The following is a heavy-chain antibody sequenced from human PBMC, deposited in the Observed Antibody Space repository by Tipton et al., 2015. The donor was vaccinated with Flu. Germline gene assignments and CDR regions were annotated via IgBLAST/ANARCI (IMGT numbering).Heavy chain of an antibody. V-gene: IGHV4-38-2*01. D-gene: IGHD3-22*01. CDR3: ARTIVVVSYFDY. Sequence: LSCAVSGYSISSGYYWGWIRQPPGKGLEWIGSIYHSGSTYYNPSLKSRVTISVDTSKNQFSLKLSSVTAADTAVYYCARTIVVVSYFDYWGQGTLVTVSS. CDR1: GYSISSGYY. CDR2: IYHSGST. J-gene: IGHJ4*02.